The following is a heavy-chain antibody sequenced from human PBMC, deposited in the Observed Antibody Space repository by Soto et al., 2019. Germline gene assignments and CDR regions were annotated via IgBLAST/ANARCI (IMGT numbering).Heavy chain of an antibody. CDR3: ARFDGYYDILTGYSPFDY. D-gene: IGHD3-9*01. Sequence: GGSLRLSCAASGFTFSSYSMNWVRQAPGKGLEWVSSISSSSSYIYYADSVKGRFTISRDNAKNSLYLQMNSLRAEDTAVYYCARFDGYYDILTGYSPFDYWGQGTLVTVSS. CDR1: GFTFSSYS. CDR2: ISSSSSYI. V-gene: IGHV3-21*01. J-gene: IGHJ4*02.